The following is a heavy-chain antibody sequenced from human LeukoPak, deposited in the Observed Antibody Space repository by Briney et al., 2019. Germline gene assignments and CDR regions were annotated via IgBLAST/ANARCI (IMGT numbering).Heavy chain of an antibody. V-gene: IGHV4-34*01. CDR2: INHSGST. J-gene: IGHJ4*02. CDR3: ARENLGDSIDY. CDR1: GGSFSGYY. Sequence: PSETLSLTCAVYGGSFSGYYWSWIRQPPGKGLEWIGEINHSGSTNYNPSLKSRVTISVDTSKNQFSLKLSSVTAADTAVYYCARENLGDSIDYWGQGTLVTVSS. D-gene: IGHD4-17*01.